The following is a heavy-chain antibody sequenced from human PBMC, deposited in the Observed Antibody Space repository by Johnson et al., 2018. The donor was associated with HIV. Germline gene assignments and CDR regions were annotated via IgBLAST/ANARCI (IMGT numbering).Heavy chain of an antibody. CDR2: VNQDGSAK. J-gene: IGHJ3*01. V-gene: IGHV3-7*05. CDR1: GFTLSNHW. Sequence: VQLVESGGGLVQPGGSLRLSCAASGFTLSNHWMSWVRQAPGKGLEYVANVNQDGSAKFYVDSVKGRFTISRDNAKNSLYLQMNSLRAEDTAVYYCARHYYNFWSGHFDFWGQGTMVTVSS. D-gene: IGHD3-3*01. CDR3: ARHYYNFWSGHFDF.